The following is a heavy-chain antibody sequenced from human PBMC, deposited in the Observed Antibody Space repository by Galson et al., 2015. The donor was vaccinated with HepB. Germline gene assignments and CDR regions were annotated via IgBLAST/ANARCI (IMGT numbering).Heavy chain of an antibody. J-gene: IGHJ4*02. CDR2: INSSSTTL. V-gene: IGHV3-48*04. D-gene: IGHD4-23*01. CDR3: DFRRGNDLKPLDY. Sequence: SLRLSCAASPFIFSTYSMHWVRQAPGKGLEWVSYINSSSTTLYSSDSVQGRFTISRDNAKNSLYLQMNSLSAEDTAVYYCDFRRGNDLKPLDYWGQGTLVTVSS. CDR1: PFIFSTYS.